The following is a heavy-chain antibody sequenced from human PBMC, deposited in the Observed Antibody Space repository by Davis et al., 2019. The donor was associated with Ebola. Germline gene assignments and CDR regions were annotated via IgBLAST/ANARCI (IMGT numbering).Heavy chain of an antibody. CDR1: GYNFNNYW. Sequence: GESLKISCKTSGYNFNNYWIAWVRQMPGKGLEWMGIVYPGDSDTRYSPSFQGQVTISADKSINTAYLQWRSLKASDTAMYYCARRGDFWSGYYDYWGQGTLVSVSS. J-gene: IGHJ4*02. V-gene: IGHV5-51*01. CDR2: VYPGDSDT. D-gene: IGHD3-3*01. CDR3: ARRGDFWSGYYDY.